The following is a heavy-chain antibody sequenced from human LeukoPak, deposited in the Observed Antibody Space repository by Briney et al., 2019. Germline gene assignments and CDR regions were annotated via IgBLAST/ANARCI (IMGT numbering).Heavy chain of an antibody. CDR1: GFTFSTYG. D-gene: IGHD7-27*01. J-gene: IGHJ4*02. Sequence: AGGSLRLSCAASGFTFSTYGVHWVRQAPGKGLEWVAFIRYDRSNKYYADSVKGRFTISRDNSKNTLYLQMNSLRAEDTAMYYCAKDQRSTGAPYYFDYWGQGTLVTVSS. CDR3: AKDQRSTGAPYYFDY. V-gene: IGHV3-30*02. CDR2: IRYDRSNK.